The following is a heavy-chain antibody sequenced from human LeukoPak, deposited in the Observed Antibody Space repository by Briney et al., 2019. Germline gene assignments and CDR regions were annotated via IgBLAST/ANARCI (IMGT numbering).Heavy chain of an antibody. D-gene: IGHD6-19*01. CDR1: GDSISSSNW. CDR3: ARAGIAVAAGLGY. J-gene: IGHJ4*02. Sequence: SETLSLTCAVSGDSISSSNWWRWVRQPPGKGLEWIGEIYHSGTTNYNPSLKSRVTISVDRSKNQFSLRLSSVTAADTAVYYCARAGIAVAAGLGYWGQGTLVTVSS. CDR2: IYHSGTT. V-gene: IGHV4-4*02.